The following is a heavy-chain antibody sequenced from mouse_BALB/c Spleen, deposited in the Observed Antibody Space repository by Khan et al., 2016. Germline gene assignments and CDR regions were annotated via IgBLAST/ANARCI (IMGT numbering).Heavy chain of an antibody. Sequence: EVELVESGGDLVKPGGSLKLSCAASGFTFSNYGMSWVRQTPDKRLEWVASISIGGRFTYYQDNVKGRFTISRDNADNTLYLQMSSLKSEDTAMYHCASLSNYFLIDFWGQGTSVAVSS. D-gene: IGHD1-3*01. J-gene: IGHJ4*01. CDR3: ASLSNYFLIDF. CDR1: GFTFSNYG. V-gene: IGHV5-6*01. CDR2: ISIGGRFT.